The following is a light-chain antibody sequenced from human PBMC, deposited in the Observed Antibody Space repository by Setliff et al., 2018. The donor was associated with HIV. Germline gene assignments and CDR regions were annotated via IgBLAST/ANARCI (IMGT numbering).Light chain of an antibody. J-gene: IGLJ1*01. CDR2: DVS. Sequence: QSALTQPASVSGSPGQSITISCTGTSSDVGGYNYVSWYQQHPGKAPKLLIYDVSRRPSGVSDRFSGSNSGNTASLTISGLQAEDEADYYCSSYASSSTLYGSGTGTKVTVL. CDR3: SSYASSSTLYG. V-gene: IGLV2-14*03. CDR1: SSDVGGYNY.